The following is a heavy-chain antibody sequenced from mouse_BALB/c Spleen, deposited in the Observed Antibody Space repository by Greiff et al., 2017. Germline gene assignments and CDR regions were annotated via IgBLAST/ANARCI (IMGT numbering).Heavy chain of an antibody. CDR2: ISNGGGST. CDR3: ARHYYGSSYYFDY. J-gene: IGHJ2*01. D-gene: IGHD1-1*01. V-gene: IGHV5-12-2*01. Sequence: EVMLVESGGGLVQPGGSLKLSCAASGFTFSSYTMSWVRQTPEKRLEWVAYISNGGGSTYYPDTVKGRFTISRDNAKNTLYLQMSSLKSEDTAMYYCARHYYGSSYYFDYGGQGTTLTVSS. CDR1: GFTFSSYT.